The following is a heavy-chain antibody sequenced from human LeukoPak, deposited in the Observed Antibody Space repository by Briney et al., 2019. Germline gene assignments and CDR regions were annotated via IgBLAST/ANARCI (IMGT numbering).Heavy chain of an antibody. CDR1: GFTFSDYW. CDR2: INSGGSRT. CDR3: AKDGEYYDILTGYLDY. D-gene: IGHD3-9*01. V-gene: IGHV3-74*01. Sequence: GGSLRLSCAASGFTFSDYWMHWVRQVPGKGLVWVSRINSGGSRTTYADSVKGRFTISRDNSKNTLYLQMNSPRAEDTAVYYCAKDGEYYDILTGYLDYWGQGTLVTVSS. J-gene: IGHJ4*02.